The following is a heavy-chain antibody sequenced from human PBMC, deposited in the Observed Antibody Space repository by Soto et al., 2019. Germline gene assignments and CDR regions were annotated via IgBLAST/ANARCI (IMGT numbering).Heavy chain of an antibody. D-gene: IGHD3-22*01. CDR2: INPKSGGT. J-gene: IGHJ4*02. V-gene: IGHV1-2*02. Sequence: ASVKVSCKASGYIFSDYYIHGVRQAPGQGLEWMGWINPKSGGTKYAQKFQGRVTMTGDTSISTAYMELSRLRSDDTAVYSCARGLKNYYASSNYQRPHDYCGQGTQV. CDR3: ARGLKNYYASSNYQRPHDY. CDR1: GYIFSDYY.